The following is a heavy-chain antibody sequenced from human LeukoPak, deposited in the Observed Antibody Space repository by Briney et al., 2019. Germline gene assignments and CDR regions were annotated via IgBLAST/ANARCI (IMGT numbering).Heavy chain of an antibody. V-gene: IGHV3-23*01. D-gene: IGHD6-13*01. CDR3: AKDRAAAPHYYYYGMDV. CDR2: ISGNGGST. CDR1: GFTVSSNY. J-gene: IGHJ6*02. Sequence: PGGSLRLSCAASGFTVSSNYMSWVRQAPGKGLEWVSAISGNGGSTYYADSVKGRFTISRDNSKNTLYLQMNSLRAEDTAVYYCAKDRAAAPHYYYYGMDVWGQGTTVTVSS.